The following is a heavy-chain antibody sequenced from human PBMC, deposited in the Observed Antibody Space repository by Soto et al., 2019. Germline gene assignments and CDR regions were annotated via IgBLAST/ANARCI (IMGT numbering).Heavy chain of an antibody. J-gene: IGHJ4*02. CDR3: ASLYSSGWYVDY. CDR1: GFTFSSYS. Sequence: GGSLRLSCAASGFTFSSYSMNWVRQAPGKGLEWVSSISSSSSYIYYADSVKGRFTISRDNAKNSLYLQMNSLRAEDTAVYYCASLYSSGWYVDYWGQGTLVTVSS. CDR2: ISSSSSYI. D-gene: IGHD6-19*01. V-gene: IGHV3-21*01.